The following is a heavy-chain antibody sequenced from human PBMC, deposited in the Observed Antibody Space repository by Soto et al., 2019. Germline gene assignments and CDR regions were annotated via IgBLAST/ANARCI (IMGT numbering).Heavy chain of an antibody. V-gene: IGHV1-18*01. J-gene: IGHJ6*02. CDR1: GYTFTSYG. CDR2: ISAYNGNT. D-gene: IGHD1-26*01. CDR3: ARSGNFSWSLYGMDV. Sequence: ASVKVSCKASGYTFTSYGISWVRQAPGQGLEWMGWISAYNGNTNYAQKFQDRVTITTDTSMSTAYMELSSLRSEDTAMYYCARSGNFSWSLYGMDVWGQGTTVTVSS.